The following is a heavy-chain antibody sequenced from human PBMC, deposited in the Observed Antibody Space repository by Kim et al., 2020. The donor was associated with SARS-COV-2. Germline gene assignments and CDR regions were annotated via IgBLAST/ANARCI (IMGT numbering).Heavy chain of an antibody. J-gene: IGHJ3*02. V-gene: IGHV3-30-3*01. CDR3: ARDSRPEYCGGDCYPYAFDI. D-gene: IGHD2-21*02. CDR2: ISYDGSNK. CDR1: GFTFSSYA. Sequence: GGSLRLSCAASGFTFSSYAMHWVRQAPGKGLEWVAVISYDGSNKYYADSVKGRFTISRDNSKNTLYLQMNSLRAEDTAVYYCARDSRPEYCGGDCYPYAFDIWGQGTMVTVSS.